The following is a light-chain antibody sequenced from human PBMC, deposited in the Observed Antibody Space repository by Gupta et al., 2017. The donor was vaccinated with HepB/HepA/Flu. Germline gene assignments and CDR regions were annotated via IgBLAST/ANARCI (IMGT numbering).Light chain of an antibody. J-gene: IGLJ2*01. CDR1: SSNIGSNY. V-gene: IGLV1-47*01. CDR3: AAWDDSLSGVV. Sequence: GTPGQRVTISCSGSSSNIGSNYVYWYQQLPGTAPKLLIYRNNQRPSGVPDRFSGSKSGTSASLAISGLRSEDEADYYCAAWDDSLSGVVFGGGTKLTVL. CDR2: RNN.